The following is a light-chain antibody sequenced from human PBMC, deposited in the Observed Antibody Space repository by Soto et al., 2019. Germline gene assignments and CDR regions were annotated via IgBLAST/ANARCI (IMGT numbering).Light chain of an antibody. J-gene: IGKJ4*02. CDR3: QQYGDLPLT. CDR2: ATS. CDR1: QSVGNK. V-gene: IGKV3-15*01. Sequence: EIVVTQSRATLSVSPGERATLSCSASQSVGNKFAWYQQKPGQTPRLLIFATSTRATGVPARFSGSGSGTGITLTISSRQSEDFAGYYGQQYGDLPLTVGGGAKVEIE.